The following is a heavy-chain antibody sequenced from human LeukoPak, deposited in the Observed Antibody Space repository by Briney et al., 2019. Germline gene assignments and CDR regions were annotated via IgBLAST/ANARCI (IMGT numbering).Heavy chain of an antibody. Sequence: GESLKISCKGSGYSFTSYWIGWVRQMPGKGLEWMGSIYPGDSDTRYSPSFQGQVTISADKFINTAYLQWSSLKASDTAIYYCARTDCSSISCRDGADSWGQGTLVTVSS. CDR2: IYPGDSDT. J-gene: IGHJ5*01. CDR1: GYSFTSYW. V-gene: IGHV5-51*01. CDR3: ARTDCSSISCRDGADS. D-gene: IGHD2-2*01.